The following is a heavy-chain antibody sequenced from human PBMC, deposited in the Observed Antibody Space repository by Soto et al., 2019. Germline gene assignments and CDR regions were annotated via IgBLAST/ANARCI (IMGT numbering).Heavy chain of an antibody. CDR3: AKDGRSRYPFQY. CDR2: ISGSGGST. CDR1: GFTFSSYA. J-gene: IGHJ4*02. Sequence: GGSLRLSCAASGFTFSSYAMSWVRQAPGKGLEWVSAISGSGGSTDYADSVKGRFTISRDNSKNTLYLQMHSLRAEDTAVYYCAKDGRSRYPFQYWGQGALVKVSS. V-gene: IGHV3-23*01. D-gene: IGHD6-13*01.